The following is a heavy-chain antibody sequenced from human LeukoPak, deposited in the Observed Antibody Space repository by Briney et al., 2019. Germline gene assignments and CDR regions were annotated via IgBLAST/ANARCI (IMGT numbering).Heavy chain of an antibody. J-gene: IGHJ6*02. Sequence: ASVKVSCKVSGYTLTELSMHWVRQAPGKGLEWMGGFDPEDGETIYAQKFQGRVTITADKSTSTAYMELSSLRSEDTAVYYCARDRNHYYGSESYYNGYYYYGMDVWGQGITVTVSS. V-gene: IGHV1-24*01. CDR2: FDPEDGET. D-gene: IGHD3-10*01. CDR1: GYTLTELS. CDR3: ARDRNHYYGSESYYNGYYYYGMDV.